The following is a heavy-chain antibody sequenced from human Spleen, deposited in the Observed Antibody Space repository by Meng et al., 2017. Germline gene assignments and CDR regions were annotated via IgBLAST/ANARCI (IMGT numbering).Heavy chain of an antibody. V-gene: IGHV4-39*01. Sequence: QPQLQESGPGLVKPSETLSPTGSVSGDSTSSSDSYWGWIRQSPGKGLEWIGSIGHSGFTYYTPSLESRVTVSVDTSRSQFSLELTSVTAADTAVYYCVRSRAWVRTGFDPWGQGTLVTVSS. D-gene: IGHD1/OR15-1a*01. CDR3: VRSRAWVRTGFDP. CDR1: GDSTSSSDSY. CDR2: IGHSGFT. J-gene: IGHJ5*02.